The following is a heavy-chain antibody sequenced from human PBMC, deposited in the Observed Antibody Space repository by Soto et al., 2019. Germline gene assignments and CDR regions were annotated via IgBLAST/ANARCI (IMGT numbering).Heavy chain of an antibody. CDR1: GFTFSSYA. V-gene: IGHV3-23*01. Sequence: PGGSLRLSCAASGFTFSSYAMSWVRQAPGKGLEWVSAISGSGGSTYYADSVKGRFTISRDNSKNTLYLQMNSLRAEDTAVYYCAKDPSQRQLLWFGELPDYYFDYWGQGTLVTVSS. CDR2: ISGSGGST. J-gene: IGHJ4*02. CDR3: AKDPSQRQLLWFGELPDYYFDY. D-gene: IGHD3-10*01.